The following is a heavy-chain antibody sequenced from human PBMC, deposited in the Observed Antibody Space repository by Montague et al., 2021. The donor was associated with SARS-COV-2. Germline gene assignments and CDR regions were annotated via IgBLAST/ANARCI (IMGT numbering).Heavy chain of an antibody. CDR3: ASSSYSSRWYYFGY. CDR1: GVSLSSSSFY. V-gene: IGHV4-39*01. D-gene: IGHD6-13*01. J-gene: IGHJ4*02. CDR2: IYYSGST. Sequence: SETLSLTCTVSGVSLSSSSFYWGWIRQPPGKGLEWIGSIYYSGSTYYNPSLKSRVSISVDTSKKQLSLRLSSVTAADTAAYYCASSSYSSRWYYFGYWGQGTLVAVSS.